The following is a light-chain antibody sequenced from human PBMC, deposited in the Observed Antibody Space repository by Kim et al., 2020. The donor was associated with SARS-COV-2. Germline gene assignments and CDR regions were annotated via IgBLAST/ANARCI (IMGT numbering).Light chain of an antibody. CDR2: DVR. Sequence: GQSITIACSGTSGDIGNSNSVSWYQQHSGEAPRLIIYDVRDRPSGVSARFSGSKSANMAYLTISGLRSEDEADYYCCSTSNTLDYVFGSGTKVTVL. J-gene: IGLJ1*01. V-gene: IGLV2-14*03. CDR3: CSTSNTLDYV. CDR1: SGDIGNSNS.